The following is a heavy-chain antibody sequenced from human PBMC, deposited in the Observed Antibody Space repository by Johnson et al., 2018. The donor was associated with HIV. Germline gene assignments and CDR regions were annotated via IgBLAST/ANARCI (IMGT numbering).Heavy chain of an antibody. V-gene: IGHV3-9*01. J-gene: IGHJ3*02. CDR3: ARLEELLRAFDI. CDR1: GLTFDDYA. Sequence: EVQLVESGGGVVQPGRSLRLSCAASGLTFDDYAMHWVRQAPGKGLEWVSGISWNSGSLGYADSVKGRFTISRDNAKNSLYLQMNSLRAENTAVYYCARLEELLRAFDIWGQVTMVTVSS. D-gene: IGHD1-26*01. CDR2: ISWNSGSL.